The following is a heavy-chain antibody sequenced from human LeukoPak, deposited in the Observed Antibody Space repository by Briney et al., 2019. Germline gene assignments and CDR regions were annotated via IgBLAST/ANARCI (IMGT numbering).Heavy chain of an antibody. CDR1: GFTFGDYA. V-gene: IGHV3-49*04. CDR3: TRGPGITGTLVDY. CDR2: IRSKAYGGTT. D-gene: IGHD1-20*01. J-gene: IGHJ4*02. Sequence: GGSLRLSCTASGFTFGDYAMSWVRQAPGKGLEWVGFIRSKAYGGTTEYAASVKGRFTISRDDSKGIAYLQMNSLKTEDTAVYYCTRGPGITGTLVDYWGQGTLVTVSS.